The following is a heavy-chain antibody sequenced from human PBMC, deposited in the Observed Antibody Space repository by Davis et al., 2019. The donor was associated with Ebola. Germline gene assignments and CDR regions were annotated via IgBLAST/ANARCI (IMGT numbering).Heavy chain of an antibody. J-gene: IGHJ5*02. CDR1: GGSISSSSYY. V-gene: IGHV4-39*02. CDR3: AAYRWNTWFAP. Sequence: SETLSLTCTVSGGSISSSSYYWGWIRQPPGKGLEWIGSISYSGSTYYNPSLKSRVTVSVDTSKNHFSLKLSSVTAADTAVYYCAAYRWNTWFAPWGQGTLVTVSP. CDR2: ISYSGST. D-gene: IGHD3-16*02.